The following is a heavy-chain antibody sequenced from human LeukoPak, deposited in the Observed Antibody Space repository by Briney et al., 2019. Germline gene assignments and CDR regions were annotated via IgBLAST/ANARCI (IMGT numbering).Heavy chain of an antibody. CDR3: ARDLTYYGSGSMTENGY. J-gene: IGHJ4*02. D-gene: IGHD3-10*01. CDR2: INGGGSPI. V-gene: IGHV3-11*04. Sequence: GGSLRLSCAASGFTFSDYYMNWVRQAPGKGLEWVSYINGGGSPIYYADSVRGRFTISRDNAKNSLYLQMNSLRAEDTAVYYCARDLTYYGSGSMTENGYWGQGTLVTVSS. CDR1: GFTFSDYY.